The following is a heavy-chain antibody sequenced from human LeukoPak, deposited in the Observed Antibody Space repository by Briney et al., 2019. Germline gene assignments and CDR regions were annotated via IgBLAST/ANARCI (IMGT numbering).Heavy chain of an antibody. V-gene: IGHV3-23*01. D-gene: IGHD2-15*01. Sequence: QSGGSLRLSCAASGFPFSRYVVAWVRQPPGKGLEWVSAISGSGHSTYYADSVKGRFTISRDNSENTLSLLVNSLRAEDTAVYYCARGYSSGFIGAFDLWGQGTMLTVSS. CDR3: ARGYSSGFIGAFDL. CDR2: ISGSGHST. J-gene: IGHJ3*01. CDR1: GFPFSRYV.